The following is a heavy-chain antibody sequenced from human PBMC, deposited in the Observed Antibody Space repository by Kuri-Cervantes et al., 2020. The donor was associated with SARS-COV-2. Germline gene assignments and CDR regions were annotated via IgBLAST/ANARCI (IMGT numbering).Heavy chain of an antibody. J-gene: IGHJ4*02. CDR1: GYTFTSYG. D-gene: IGHD6-19*01. CDR3: ARSSNGWSCDS. CDR2: ISAYNGNT. Sequence: ASVKVSCKASGYTFTSYGISWVRQAPGQGLEWMGWISAYNGNTNYAQKLQGRVTMTTDTSASTAYMELNSLASEDTAVYYCARSSNGWSCDSWGQGTLVTVSS. V-gene: IGHV1-18*01.